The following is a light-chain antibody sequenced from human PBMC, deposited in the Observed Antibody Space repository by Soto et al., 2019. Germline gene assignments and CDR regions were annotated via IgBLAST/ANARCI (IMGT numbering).Light chain of an antibody. V-gene: IGKV3-15*01. CDR1: QSVSSN. CDR2: GAS. Sequence: EIVLTQSPATLSLSPGERATLSCRASQSVSSNLAWYQQKPGQAPRLLIYGASTRATGIPARFNGSGSGTEFTLTISSLQSEEFAVYYCQQYNNWPITFGQGTRLEIK. CDR3: QQYNNWPIT. J-gene: IGKJ5*01.